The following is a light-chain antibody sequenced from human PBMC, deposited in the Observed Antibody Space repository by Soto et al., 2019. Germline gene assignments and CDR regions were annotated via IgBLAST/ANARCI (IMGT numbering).Light chain of an antibody. V-gene: IGKV3-15*01. CDR2: GAS. CDR3: QQYHDWPPLT. J-gene: IGKJ4*01. Sequence: EIVMTQSPATLSVSPGERATLSCRASQSVGNNLAWYQQQPGQAPRLLIHGASTRATGVPGRFSGSGSGTEFTLTIASPQSEDFAVYYCQQYHDWPPLTFGGGTKVEIK. CDR1: QSVGNN.